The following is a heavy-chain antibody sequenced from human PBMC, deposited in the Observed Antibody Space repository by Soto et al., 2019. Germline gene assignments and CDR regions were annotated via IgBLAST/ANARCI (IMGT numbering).Heavy chain of an antibody. Sequence: QLQESGPGLVEPSGTLSLACGVSGGSLSSADWWSWVRLPPGKGLEWIGEISRGGTTGDNPSLKSGVGMSLDTAKNHFSLKVTSRTAADTALYCCARAGSYAPGFDCWGQGTLVTVSS. V-gene: IGHV4-4*01. CDR3: ARAGSYAPGFDC. CDR2: ISRGGTT. D-gene: IGHD2-2*01. CDR1: GGSLSSADW. J-gene: IGHJ4*02.